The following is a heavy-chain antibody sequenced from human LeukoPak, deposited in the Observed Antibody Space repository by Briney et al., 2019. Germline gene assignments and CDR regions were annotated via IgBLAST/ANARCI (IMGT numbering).Heavy chain of an antibody. CDR2: FSGSGDNT. V-gene: IGHV3-23*01. Sequence: GGSLRLSCAASGFTFSSYAMSWVRQAPGKGLEWVSGFSGSGDNTYYAEYVKGRFTISRDNSKNTLYLQMNSLRAEDTAVYYCARGAPAGPFDAFDIWGQGTMVTVSS. J-gene: IGHJ3*02. CDR1: GFTFSSYA. D-gene: IGHD6-13*01. CDR3: ARGAPAGPFDAFDI.